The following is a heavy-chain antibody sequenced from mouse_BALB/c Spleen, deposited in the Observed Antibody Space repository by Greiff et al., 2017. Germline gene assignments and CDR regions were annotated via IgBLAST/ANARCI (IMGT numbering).Heavy chain of an antibody. Sequence: EVMLVESGPGLVKPSQSLSLTCTVTGYSITSDYAWNWIRQFPGNKLEWMGYISYSGSTSYNPSLKSRISITRDTSKNQFFLQLNSVTTEDTATYYCARRDYGSLMDYWGQGTSVTVSS. CDR2: ISYSGST. D-gene: IGHD1-1*01. J-gene: IGHJ4*01. CDR3: ARRDYGSLMDY. V-gene: IGHV3-2*02. CDR1: GYSITSDYA.